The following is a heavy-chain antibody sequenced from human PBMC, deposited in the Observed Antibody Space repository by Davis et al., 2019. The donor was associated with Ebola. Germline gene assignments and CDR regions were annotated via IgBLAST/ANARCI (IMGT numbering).Heavy chain of an antibody. V-gene: IGHV3-15*01. D-gene: IGHD6-13*01. CDR1: GVTFRNTW. CDR2: IKSKTDGGAT. CDR3: ARDWYPLNGMDV. Sequence: GESLKISCAASGVTFRNTWMSWVRQAPGKGLQWVGRIKSKTDGGATDYPVSVKGRFTISRDNSKNTLYLQMNSLRAEDTAVYYCARDWYPLNGMDVWGKGTTVTVSS. J-gene: IGHJ6*04.